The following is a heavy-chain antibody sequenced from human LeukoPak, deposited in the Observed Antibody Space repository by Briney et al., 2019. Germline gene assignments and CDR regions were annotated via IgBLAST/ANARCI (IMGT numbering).Heavy chain of an antibody. D-gene: IGHD3-22*01. Sequence: SETLSLTCTVSGGSISSSSYYWGWIRQPPGRGLEWIGSIYYSGNTYYSPSLKSRVTISVDTSKNQFSLKLISVTAADTAVYYCARQSKGIIVITDFQHWGQGTLVTVSS. J-gene: IGHJ1*01. CDR3: ARQSKGIIVITDFQH. CDR1: GGSISSSSYY. CDR2: IYYSGNT. V-gene: IGHV4-39*01.